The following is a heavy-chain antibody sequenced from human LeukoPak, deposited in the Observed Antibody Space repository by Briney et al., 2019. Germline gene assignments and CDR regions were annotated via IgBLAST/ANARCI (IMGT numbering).Heavy chain of an antibody. D-gene: IGHD6-19*01. CDR3: AKDKDFDSSGWYSSFDY. Sequence: GGALSLSCAGSGFTYHDYAMHWVRQAPGKGLEGVSRISWDGGSTYYEDSVKGRFTISRDNSKNSLYLQMNSLRAEDTALYYCAKDKDFDSSGWYSSFDYWGQGTLVTVSS. V-gene: IGHV3-43D*04. CDR1: GFTYHDYA. CDR2: ISWDGGST. J-gene: IGHJ4*02.